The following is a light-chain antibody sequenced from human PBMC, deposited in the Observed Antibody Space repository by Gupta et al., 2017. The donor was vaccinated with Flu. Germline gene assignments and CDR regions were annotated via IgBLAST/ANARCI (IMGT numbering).Light chain of an antibody. Sequence: QSALTQPASVSGSPGQSITISCTGTSSDVGGYNYVSWYQQHPGKAHKLMIYEVSNRLAGVSSRFSGSKSGNTASLTISGLQAEDEADYYCSSYTSSSTLVFGGGTKLTVL. CDR1: SSDVGGYNY. V-gene: IGLV2-14*01. CDR2: EVS. CDR3: SSYTSSSTLV. J-gene: IGLJ2*01.